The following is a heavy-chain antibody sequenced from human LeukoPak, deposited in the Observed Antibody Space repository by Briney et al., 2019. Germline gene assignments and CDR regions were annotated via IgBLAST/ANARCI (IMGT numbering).Heavy chain of an antibody. V-gene: IGHV1-46*01. CDR1: GYIFTSYF. CDR3: ARGDHVRIYAESAFDI. CDR2: INPSGGNT. J-gene: IGHJ3*02. D-gene: IGHD3-3*01. Sequence: ASVKVSCKAFGYIFTSYFMHWVRQAPGQGLEWMGMINPSGGNTNYAQKFQGRVTMTRDTSTSTVYMELSSLTSEDTAVYYCARGDHVRIYAESAFDIWGQGTMVTVSS.